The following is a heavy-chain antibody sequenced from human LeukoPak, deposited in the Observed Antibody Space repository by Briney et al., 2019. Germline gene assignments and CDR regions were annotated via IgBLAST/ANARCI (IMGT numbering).Heavy chain of an antibody. J-gene: IGHJ3*02. CDR1: GFTFSSYG. V-gene: IGHV3-33*01. Sequence: PGGSLRLSCAASGFTFSSYGMHWVRQAPGKGLEWVAVIWYDGSIKYYADSVKGRLTISRDNSKNTLYLQMNSLRAEDTAVYYCARIDSSSWYDAFDIWGQGTMVTVSS. CDR3: ARIDSSSWYDAFDI. CDR2: IWYDGSIK. D-gene: IGHD6-13*01.